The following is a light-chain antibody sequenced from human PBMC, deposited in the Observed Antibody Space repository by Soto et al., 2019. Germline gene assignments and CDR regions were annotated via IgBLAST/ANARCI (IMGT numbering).Light chain of an antibody. J-gene: IGLJ1*01. CDR2: ANN. CDR1: SSNIGAGYD. Sequence: QSVLTQPPSVFGAPGQRVTISCTGTSSNIGAGYDVHWYQQLPGTAPKLFMYANNNRPSWVPDRFSGSKSGTSASLAITGLQAEDEADYYCQSYDSSLSGYVFGTGTKATVL. V-gene: IGLV1-40*01. CDR3: QSYDSSLSGYV.